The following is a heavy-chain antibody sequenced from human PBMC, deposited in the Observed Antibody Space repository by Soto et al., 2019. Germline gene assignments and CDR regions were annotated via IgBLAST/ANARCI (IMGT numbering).Heavy chain of an antibody. CDR2: IYRAGST. V-gene: IGHV4-59*08. CDR3: ARQIGDDPFDI. D-gene: IGHD3-3*01. CDR1: GGSISTYY. J-gene: IGHJ3*02. Sequence: SETLSLTCTVSGGSISTYYWNWIRKSPGKGLEWIGYIYRAGSTHYNPSLNSRAAISLDTSRNRFSLKLNSVTAADTAVYFCARQIGDDPFDIWGQGTMVTVSS.